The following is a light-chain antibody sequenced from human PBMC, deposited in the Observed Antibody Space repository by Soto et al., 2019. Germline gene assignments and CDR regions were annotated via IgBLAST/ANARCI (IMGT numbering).Light chain of an antibody. CDR2: GAF. CDR1: QSVGSNY. J-gene: IGKJ1*01. Sequence: EIVLTQPPGTLSLSPGERATFSCRASQSVGSNYLAWYQQKPGQAPRLLIYGAFKRATGIPDRFSGSGSGTDFTLTISRMEPEDFAVYCCQQYGSSPRTFGQGTKVDIK. V-gene: IGKV3-20*01. CDR3: QQYGSSPRT.